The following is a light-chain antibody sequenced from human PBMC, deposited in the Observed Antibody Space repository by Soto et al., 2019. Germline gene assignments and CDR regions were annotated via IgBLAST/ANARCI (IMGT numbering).Light chain of an antibody. J-gene: IGLJ3*02. CDR1: SGPVFTSSY. Sequence: QAVVTQEPSFSVSPGGTVTLTCGWSSGPVFTSSYPNWYQQTPGQAPRTLIFNTNTRSSGVPDRFSGSILGDKAALTITGAQADDDSYYYCLLYLGGGIWVFGGGTKVTVL. CDR2: NTN. CDR3: LLYLGGGIWV. V-gene: IGLV8-61*01.